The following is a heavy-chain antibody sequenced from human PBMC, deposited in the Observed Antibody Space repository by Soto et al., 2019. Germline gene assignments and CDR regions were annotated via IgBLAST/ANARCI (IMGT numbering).Heavy chain of an antibody. Sequence: QVQLVQSGAEVKKPGSSVKVSCKASGGTFSSYAISWVRQAPGQGLEWMGGIIPIFGTANYAQKFQGRVTITADEATSTAYMELRSLRSEDTAVYYCAGPGNSRGWYEYAFGIWGQGTMVTVSS. CDR3: AGPGNSRGWYEYAFGI. J-gene: IGHJ3*02. D-gene: IGHD6-19*01. CDR2: IIPIFGTA. CDR1: GGTFSSYA. V-gene: IGHV1-69*12.